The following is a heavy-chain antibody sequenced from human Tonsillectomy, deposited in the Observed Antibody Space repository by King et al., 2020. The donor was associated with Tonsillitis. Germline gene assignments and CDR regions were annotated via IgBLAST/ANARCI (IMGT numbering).Heavy chain of an antibody. CDR1: GGSISNGDYY. J-gene: IGHJ4*02. Sequence: QLQESGPGLVKPSQTLSLTCSVSGGSISNGDYYWNWIRQPPGKDLEWIGYIYYSGSTYYNPSLKSRLTISLDTSRNQLSLKLTSVTAAEPAVYYCARGTGDGFHYPLDYWGQGTLVTVSS. CDR2: IYYSGST. V-gene: IGHV4-30-4*01. D-gene: IGHD5-24*01. CDR3: ARGTGDGFHYPLDY.